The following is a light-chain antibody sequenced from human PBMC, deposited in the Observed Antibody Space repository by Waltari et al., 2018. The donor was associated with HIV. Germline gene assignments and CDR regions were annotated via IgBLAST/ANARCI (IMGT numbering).Light chain of an antibody. Sequence: SSELTQPFSVSVAVGQTARIPCGGSNLGTKDVHCYQQKPGQTPLLPIFNDIHRPSGVPERFSGSKSLNLATLTSSGAQAGDGAAYYCQVWHYTVVFGGGTKVTV. J-gene: IGLJ2*01. V-gene: IGLV3-9*01. CDR3: QVWHYTVV. CDR1: NLGTKD. CDR2: NDI.